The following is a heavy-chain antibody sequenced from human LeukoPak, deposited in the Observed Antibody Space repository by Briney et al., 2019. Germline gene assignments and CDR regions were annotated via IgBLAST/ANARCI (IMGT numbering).Heavy chain of an antibody. CDR3: ARAYYDILTGYYGYFDY. CDR1: GFTFSSYA. D-gene: IGHD3-9*01. J-gene: IGHJ4*02. Sequence: GGSLRLSCAASGFTFSSYAMSWVRQAPGKGLERVSAISSNGGSTYYANSVKGRFTISRDNSKNTLYLQMGSLRAEDMAVYYCARAYYDILTGYYGYFDYWGQGTLVTVSS. CDR2: ISSNGGST. V-gene: IGHV3-64*01.